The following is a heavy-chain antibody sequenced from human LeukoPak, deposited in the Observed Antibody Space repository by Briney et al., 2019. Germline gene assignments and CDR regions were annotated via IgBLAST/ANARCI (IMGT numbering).Heavy chain of an antibody. CDR1: GYTFTSYG. V-gene: IGHV1-18*01. CDR3: ARGQGYCSSTSCYVNFDY. CDR2: ISAYNGNT. Sequence: ASVKVSCKASGYTFTSYGISWVRQAPGQGLEWMGWISAYNGNTNYAQKLQGRATMTTDTSTSTAYMELRSLRSDDTAVYYCARGQGYCSSTSCYVNFDYWGQGTLVTVSS. J-gene: IGHJ4*02. D-gene: IGHD2-2*01.